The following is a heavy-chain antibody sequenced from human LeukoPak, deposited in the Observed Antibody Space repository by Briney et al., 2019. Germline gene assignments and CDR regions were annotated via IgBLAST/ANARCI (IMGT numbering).Heavy chain of an antibody. J-gene: IGHJ6*03. CDR3: AKDQVLLWFGDHRYSYYYMDV. V-gene: IGHV3-23*01. Sequence: GGSLRLSCAASGFTFNSYAMNWVRQAPGKGLEWVSSISGSGGSTYYADSVKGRFTISRDNSKNTLYLQMNSLRAEDTAVYFCAKDQVLLWFGDHRYSYYYMDVWGKGTTVTVSS. CDR1: GFTFNSYA. D-gene: IGHD3-10*01. CDR2: ISGSGGST.